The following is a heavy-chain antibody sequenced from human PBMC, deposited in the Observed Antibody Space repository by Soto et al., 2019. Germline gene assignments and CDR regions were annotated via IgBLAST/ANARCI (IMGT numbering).Heavy chain of an antibody. J-gene: IGHJ4*02. D-gene: IGHD5-12*01. CDR2: ISSSSSYI. Sequence: EVQLVESGGGLVKPGGSLRLSCAASGFTFSSYSMNWVRQAPGKGLEWVSSISSSSSYIYYADSVKGRFTISSDNAKNSLYLQMNSLRAEDTAVYYCARDREEMATIFDYWSQGTLVTVSS. CDR1: GFTFSSYS. V-gene: IGHV3-21*01. CDR3: ARDREEMATIFDY.